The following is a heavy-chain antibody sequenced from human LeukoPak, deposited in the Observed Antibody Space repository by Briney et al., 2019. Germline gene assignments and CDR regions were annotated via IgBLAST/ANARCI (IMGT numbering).Heavy chain of an antibody. J-gene: IGHJ4*02. CDR2: IFGSGGSP. CDR3: GKTTVGYSSGQKPAWPVDY. CDR1: GFTFGSYA. V-gene: IGHV3-23*01. Sequence: GGSLRLSCEASGFTFGSYAMYWVRQGPGKGLEWVAGIFGSGGSPHYADSGKGRFTISRDNSQNMVYLHINSLRAEDTAVYYCGKTTVGYSSGQKPAWPVDYWGQGTLVTVSS. D-gene: IGHD5-18*01.